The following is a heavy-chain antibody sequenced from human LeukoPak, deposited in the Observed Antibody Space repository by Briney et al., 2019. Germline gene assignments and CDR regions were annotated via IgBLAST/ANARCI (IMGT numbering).Heavy chain of an antibody. Sequence: GASVKVSCKASGYTFTGYYMHWVRQAPGQGLEWMGWINPNSGGTNYAQKFQGRVTMTRNTSISTAYVELSSLTSDDTAVYFCVSRRKGRAYDIWGQGTMVTVSS. CDR1: GYTFTGYY. CDR2: INPNSGGT. J-gene: IGHJ3*02. CDR3: VSRRKGRAYDI. V-gene: IGHV1-2*02.